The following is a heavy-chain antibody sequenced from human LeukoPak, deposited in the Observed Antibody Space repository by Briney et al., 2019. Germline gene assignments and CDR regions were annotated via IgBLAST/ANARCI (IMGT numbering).Heavy chain of an antibody. J-gene: IGHJ6*04. CDR2: IWYDGSNK. CDR1: GFTFSSYG. V-gene: IGHV3-33*01. Sequence: GGSLRLSCAASGFTFSSYGMHWVRQAPGKGLEWVAVIWYDGSNKYYADSVKGRFTISRDNSKNTLCLQMNSLRAEDTAVYYCARDPPFVLYYYYGMDVWGKGTTVTVSS. CDR3: ARDPPFVLYYYYGMDV.